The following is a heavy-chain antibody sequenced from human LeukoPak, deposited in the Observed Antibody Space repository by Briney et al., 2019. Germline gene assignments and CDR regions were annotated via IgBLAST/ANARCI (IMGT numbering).Heavy chain of an antibody. V-gene: IGHV3-23*01. CDR1: GFTFSSYG. Sequence: GGSLRLSCAASGFTFSSYGMSWVRQAPGKGLEWVSAISGSGGSTYYADSVKGRFTISRDNSKNTLYLQMNSLRAEDTAVYYCAREAGDYGDYRSPDAFDIWGQGTMVTVSS. CDR3: AREAGDYGDYRSPDAFDI. J-gene: IGHJ3*02. CDR2: ISGSGGST. D-gene: IGHD4-17*01.